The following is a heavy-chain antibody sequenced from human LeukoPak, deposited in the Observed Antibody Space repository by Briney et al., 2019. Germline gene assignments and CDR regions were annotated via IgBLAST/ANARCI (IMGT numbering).Heavy chain of an antibody. D-gene: IGHD1-26*01. CDR3: AKRGAEVGTTVAPGDY. CDR1: GFTLSSFA. Sequence: GGSLRLSCAASGFTLSSFAMNWVRQTPGKGLEWVSAISGNGYAYYADSVKGRFTISRDNSKNTLYLQMNSLRAEDTAVYYCAKRGAEVGTTVAPGDYWGQGTLLTVSS. J-gene: IGHJ4*02. CDR2: ISGNGYA. V-gene: IGHV3-23*01.